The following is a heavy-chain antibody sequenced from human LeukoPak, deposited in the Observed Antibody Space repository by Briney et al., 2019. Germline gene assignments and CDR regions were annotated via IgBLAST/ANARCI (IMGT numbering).Heavy chain of an antibody. CDR2: INPNSGGT. Sequence: ASVKVSCKASGYTFTGYYMHWVRQAPGQGLEWMGWINPNSGGTNYAQKFQGRVTMTRDTSISTAYMELRSLRSDDTAVYYCARISVVAATLHFWDYWGQGTLVTVSS. V-gene: IGHV1-2*02. CDR3: ARISVVAATLHFWDY. D-gene: IGHD2-15*01. J-gene: IGHJ4*02. CDR1: GYTFTGYY.